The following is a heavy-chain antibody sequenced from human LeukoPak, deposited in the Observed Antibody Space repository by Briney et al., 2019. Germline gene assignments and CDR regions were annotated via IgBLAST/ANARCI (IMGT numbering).Heavy chain of an antibody. Sequence: SETLSLTCTVSGGSISSYFWSWIRQSPGKGLEWIGYIYYSGSTSYNPSLMSRVTISVDTSKNHFSLRLTSVTAADTAVYYCARVWIAVAGSPYYFDYWGQGTLVTVPS. D-gene: IGHD6-19*01. V-gene: IGHV4-59*01. J-gene: IGHJ4*02. CDR2: IYYSGST. CDR3: ARVWIAVAGSPYYFDY. CDR1: GGSISSYF.